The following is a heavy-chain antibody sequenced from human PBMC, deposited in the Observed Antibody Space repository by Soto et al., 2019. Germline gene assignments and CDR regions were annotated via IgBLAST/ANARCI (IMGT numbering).Heavy chain of an antibody. V-gene: IGHV3-48*01. Sequence: EVQLVESGGGLVQPGGSLRLSCAASGFTFSSYSMNWVRQAPGKGLEWVSYISSSSSTIYHADSVKGRFTISRDNAKKSLYLQMNSLRAEDTAVYYCAREFDSSSWYVYGYWGQGTLVTVSS. D-gene: IGHD6-13*01. CDR3: AREFDSSSWYVYGY. CDR1: GFTFSSYS. CDR2: ISSSSSTI. J-gene: IGHJ4*02.